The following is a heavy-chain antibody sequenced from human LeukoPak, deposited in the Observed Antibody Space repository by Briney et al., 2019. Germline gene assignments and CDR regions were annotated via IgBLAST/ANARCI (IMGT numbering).Heavy chain of an antibody. Sequence: GGSLRLSCTASGFTFGDYAMSWFRQAPGKGLEWVGFIRSKAYGGTTEYAASVKGRFTIPRDDSKSIAYLQMNSLKTEDTAVYYCTRGCGGDCYDYFDPWGQGTLVTVSS. CDR2: IRSKAYGGTT. D-gene: IGHD2-21*02. V-gene: IGHV3-49*03. J-gene: IGHJ5*02. CDR3: TRGCGGDCYDYFDP. CDR1: GFTFGDYA.